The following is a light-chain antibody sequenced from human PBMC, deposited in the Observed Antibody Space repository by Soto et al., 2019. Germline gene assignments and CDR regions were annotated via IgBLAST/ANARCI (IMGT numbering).Light chain of an antibody. CDR3: QQRCNWPWT. Sequence: QMTQSPSTRSASVGDRVTITCRASQSIGPWLAWYQQKPGKAPKLLISKASNLESGVPSRFSGSGSGTDLTLTITSLEPDDFAAYHCQQRCNWPWTFGGGTKVDI. CDR1: QSIGPW. CDR2: KAS. V-gene: IGKV1-5*03. J-gene: IGKJ4*02.